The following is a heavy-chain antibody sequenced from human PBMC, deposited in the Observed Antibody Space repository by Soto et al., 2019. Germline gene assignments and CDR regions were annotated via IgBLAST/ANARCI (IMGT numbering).Heavy chain of an antibody. Sequence: ASVKVSCKASGYTFTGYYMHWVRQAPGQGLEWMGWINPNSGGTNYAQKFQGRVTMTRDTSISTAYMELSRLRSDDTAVYYCAREGVGYCSSTSCYTNYWGQGTLVTVSS. CDR1: GYTFTGYY. CDR3: AREGVGYCSSTSCYTNY. V-gene: IGHV1-2*02. D-gene: IGHD2-2*02. CDR2: INPNSGGT. J-gene: IGHJ4*02.